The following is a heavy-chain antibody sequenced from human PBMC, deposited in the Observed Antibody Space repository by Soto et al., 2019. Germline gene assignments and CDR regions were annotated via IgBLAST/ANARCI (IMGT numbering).Heavy chain of an antibody. CDR3: ARDKRIAAAMGYNWFDP. CDR1: GYTFTGYY. Sequence: GATLKVSCKASGYTFTGYYMHWVLQAPGQGLEWMGWINPNSGGTHYAQKFQGRVTMTRDTSISTAYMELSRLRSDDTAVYYCARDKRIAAAMGYNWFDPWGQGTLVTVSS. J-gene: IGHJ5*02. D-gene: IGHD6-13*01. V-gene: IGHV1-2*02. CDR2: INPNSGGT.